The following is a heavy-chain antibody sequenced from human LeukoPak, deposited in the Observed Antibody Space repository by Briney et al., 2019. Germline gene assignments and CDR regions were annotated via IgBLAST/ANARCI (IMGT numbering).Heavy chain of an antibody. V-gene: IGHV1-69*13. Sequence: SVKVSCKAPGGSFTSYGISWVRQAPGQGLEWMGKIIPIYGRANYGQKFQGRVTITADESTTTSYMELSSLTAEDMAVYYCATGGAYEFRDDYWGQGTLVTVSS. D-gene: IGHD3-3*01. CDR3: ATGGAYEFRDDY. J-gene: IGHJ4*02. CDR2: IIPIYGRA. CDR1: GGSFTSYG.